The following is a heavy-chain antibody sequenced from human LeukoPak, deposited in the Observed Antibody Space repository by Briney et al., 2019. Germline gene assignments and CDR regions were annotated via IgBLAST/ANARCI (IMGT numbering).Heavy chain of an antibody. CDR3: GKIYTYGYRFDY. J-gene: IGHJ4*02. Sequence: PRRSLRLSCAASGFTFSSYAMHCVRHAPGRGLGWVSVISFVGSNKYYAGSVKGGFTISRDNSKNTLYLQMNSLRAEDAACYYCGKIYTYGYRFDYWGQGTLVTVSS. CDR1: GFTFSSYA. V-gene: IGHV3-30-3*02. CDR2: ISFVGSNK. D-gene: IGHD5-18*01.